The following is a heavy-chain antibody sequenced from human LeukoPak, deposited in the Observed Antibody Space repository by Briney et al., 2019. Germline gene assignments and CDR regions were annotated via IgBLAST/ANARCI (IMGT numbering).Heavy chain of an antibody. J-gene: IGHJ3*02. Sequence: GASVKVSCKASGYTFTGYYMHWVRQAPGQGLEWMGWINPNSGGTNYAQKFQGRVTMTRDTSISTAYMELSRLRSDDTAVYYCARAKLGYCSSTSCYDDAFDIWGQGTMVTVSS. CDR2: INPNSGGT. D-gene: IGHD2-2*01. CDR3: ARAKLGYCSSTSCYDDAFDI. V-gene: IGHV1-2*02. CDR1: GYTFTGYY.